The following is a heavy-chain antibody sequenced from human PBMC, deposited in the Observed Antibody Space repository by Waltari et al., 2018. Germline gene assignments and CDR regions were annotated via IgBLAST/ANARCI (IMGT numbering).Heavy chain of an antibody. CDR3: ASHVTIFGVGYT. V-gene: IGHV4-38-2*01. CDR1: GYSISSGYY. D-gene: IGHD3-3*01. J-gene: IGHJ5*02. Sequence: QVQLQESGPGLVKPSETLSLTCAVSGYSISSGYYWGWIRQPPGKGLEWIGSIYHSGSTYYNPSLKSRVTISVDTSKNQFSLKLSSVTAADTAVYYCASHVTIFGVGYTWGQGTLVTVSS. CDR2: IYHSGST.